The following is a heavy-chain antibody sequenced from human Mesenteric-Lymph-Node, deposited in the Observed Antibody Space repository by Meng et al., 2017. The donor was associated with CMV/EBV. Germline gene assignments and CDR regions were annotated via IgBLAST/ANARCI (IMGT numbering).Heavy chain of an antibody. Sequence: VKVSCKASGYTSTGYYIHWVRQAPGQGLEWMGWIKFNSGNTNYAQKFQDRVTMTRDTSISTAYMELSRLRYDDTAVYYCARVSSRFTIFGVVTYYYGMDVWGQGTTVTVSS. V-gene: IGHV1-2*02. J-gene: IGHJ6*02. D-gene: IGHD3-3*01. CDR3: ARVSSRFTIFGVVTYYYGMDV. CDR2: IKFNSGNT. CDR1: GYTSTGYY.